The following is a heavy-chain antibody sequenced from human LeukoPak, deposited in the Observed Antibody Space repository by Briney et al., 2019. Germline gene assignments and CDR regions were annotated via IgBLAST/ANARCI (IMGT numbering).Heavy chain of an antibody. CDR3: ARGPLLSQLYY. V-gene: IGHV4-34*01. J-gene: IGHJ4*02. CDR2: INHSGST. Sequence: PSETLSLTCSVCGGSFSGYYWSWIRQPPGKGLEWIGEINHSGSTNYNPSLKSRVTISVDTSKNQFSLKLSSVTAADTAVYYCARGPLLSQLYYWGQGTLVTVSS. CDR1: GGSFSGYY. D-gene: IGHD3-10*01.